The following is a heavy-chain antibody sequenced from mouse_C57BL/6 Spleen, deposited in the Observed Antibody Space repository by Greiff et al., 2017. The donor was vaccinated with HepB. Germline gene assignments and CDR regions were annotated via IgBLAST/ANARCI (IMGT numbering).Heavy chain of an antibody. CDR1: GYAFSSYW. J-gene: IGHJ2*01. V-gene: IGHV1-80*01. D-gene: IGHD2-3*01. Sequence: QVQLQQSGAELVKPGASVKISCKASGYAFSSYWMNWVKQRPGKGLEWIGQIYPGDGDTNYNGKFKGKATLTADKSSSTAYMQLSSLTSEDSAVYFCARCIYDGPPHFDYWGQGTTLTVSS. CDR3: ARCIYDGPPHFDY. CDR2: IYPGDGDT.